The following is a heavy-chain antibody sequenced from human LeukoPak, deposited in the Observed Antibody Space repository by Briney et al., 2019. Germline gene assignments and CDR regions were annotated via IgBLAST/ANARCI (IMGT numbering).Heavy chain of an antibody. CDR2: LFFGGST. V-gene: IGHV4-59*01. J-gene: IGHJ4*02. CDR1: GASISTYH. D-gene: IGHD6-19*01. CDR3: ARAGGGWSFDY. Sequence: PSETLSLTCTVSGASISTYHWSWIRQPPGKGLEWIGYLFFGGSTNYNPSLKSRVTISSDTSKNQLSLKLTSVTAADTAVYYCARAGGGWSFDYLGQGTLVTVSS.